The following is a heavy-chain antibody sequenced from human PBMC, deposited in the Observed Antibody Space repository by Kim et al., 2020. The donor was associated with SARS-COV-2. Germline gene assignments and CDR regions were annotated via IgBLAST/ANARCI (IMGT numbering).Heavy chain of an antibody. CDR1: GYSFTSYW. CDR3: ARHEVSANSGSYPGDY. CDR2: IYPGDSDT. V-gene: IGHV5-51*01. D-gene: IGHD1-26*01. J-gene: IGHJ4*02. Sequence: GESLKISCKGSGYSFTSYWIGWVRQMPGKGLEWMGIIYPGDSDTRYSPSFQGQVTISADKSISTAYLQWSSLKASDTAMYYCARHEVSANSGSYPGDYWGQGTLFTVSS.